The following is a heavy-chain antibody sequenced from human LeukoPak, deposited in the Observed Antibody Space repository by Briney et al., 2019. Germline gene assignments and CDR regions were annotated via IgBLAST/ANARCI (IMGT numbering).Heavy chain of an antibody. V-gene: IGHV4-38-2*02. CDR2: IYHSGST. CDR1: GYSISSGYY. D-gene: IGHD3-9*01. CDR3: ARDNLAICRFDP. J-gene: IGHJ5*02. Sequence: PSETLSLTCTVSGYSISSGYYWGWIRQPPGKGLEWIGSIYHSGSTYYNPSLKSRVTISVDTSKNQFSLKLSSVTAADTAVYYCARDNLAICRFDPWGQGTLVTVSS.